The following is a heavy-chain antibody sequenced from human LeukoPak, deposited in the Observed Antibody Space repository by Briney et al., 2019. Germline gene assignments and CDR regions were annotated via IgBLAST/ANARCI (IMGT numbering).Heavy chain of an antibody. CDR3: AKDGYDILRSYAFDI. J-gene: IGHJ3*02. D-gene: IGHD3-9*01. CDR1: GFTFSSYA. Sequence: GGSLRLSCAASGFTFSSYAMSWVRQAPGKGLEWVSAISGSGGSTYYADSVKGRFTVSRDNSKNTLYLQMNSLRAEDTAVYYCAKDGYDILRSYAFDIWGQGTMVTVSS. CDR2: ISGSGGST. V-gene: IGHV3-23*01.